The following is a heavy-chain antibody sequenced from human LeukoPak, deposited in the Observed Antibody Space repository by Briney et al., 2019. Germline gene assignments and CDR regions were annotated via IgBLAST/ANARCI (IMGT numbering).Heavy chain of an antibody. V-gene: IGHV3-66*01. CDR1: GFIFKTYV. CDR3: ARVGYFDY. CDR2: IYSGGST. D-gene: IGHD3-10*01. J-gene: IGHJ4*02. Sequence: PGGSLRLSCAASGFIFKTYVMSWARQAPGKGLEWVSVIYSGGSTYYADSVKGRFTISRDNSKNTLYLQMNSLRAEDTAVYYCARVGYFDYWGQGTLVTVSS.